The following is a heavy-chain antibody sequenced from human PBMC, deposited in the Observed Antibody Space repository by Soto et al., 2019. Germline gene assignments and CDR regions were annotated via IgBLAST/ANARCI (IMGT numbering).Heavy chain of an antibody. Sequence: AAVKVSCKASGYTFTGYYMHWVRQAPGQGREWMGWINPNSGGTNYAQKFQGRVTMTRDTSISTAYMELSRLRSDDTAVYYCAREVVVVVAAPYYYSMDVWGQGTTVTVSS. CDR1: GYTFTGYY. J-gene: IGHJ6*02. CDR2: INPNSGGT. D-gene: IGHD2-15*01. V-gene: IGHV1-2*02. CDR3: AREVVVVVAAPYYYSMDV.